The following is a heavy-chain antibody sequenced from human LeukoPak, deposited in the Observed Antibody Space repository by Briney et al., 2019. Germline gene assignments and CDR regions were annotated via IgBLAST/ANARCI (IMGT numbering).Heavy chain of an antibody. CDR2: VSRSGTT. J-gene: IGHJ4*01. CDR3: TRLVPAWEGGGSNY. V-gene: IGHV4-38-2*01. CDR1: GYSFSNNYF. Sequence: PSETLSLTCVVSGYSFSNNYFWGWIRQSPGEGLECIGTVSRSGTTYYNPSLKSRVIISIDTTKNQFSMKLISLTAADTAVYYCTRLVPAWEGGGSNYWGRGTLVTVSS. D-gene: IGHD1-26*01.